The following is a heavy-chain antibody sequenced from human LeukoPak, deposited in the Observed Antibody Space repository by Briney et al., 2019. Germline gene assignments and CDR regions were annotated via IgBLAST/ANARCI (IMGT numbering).Heavy chain of an antibody. D-gene: IGHD3/OR15-3a*01. CDR2: ISAYNGNT. Sequence: ASVKVSCKASGYTFTGYYMRWVRQAPGQGLEWMGWISAYNGNTNYAQKLQGRVTMTTDTSTSTAYMELRSLRSDDTAVYYCARERRRAGTGDYWGQGTLVTVSS. CDR3: ARERRRAGTGDY. CDR1: GYTFTGYY. J-gene: IGHJ4*02. V-gene: IGHV1-18*04.